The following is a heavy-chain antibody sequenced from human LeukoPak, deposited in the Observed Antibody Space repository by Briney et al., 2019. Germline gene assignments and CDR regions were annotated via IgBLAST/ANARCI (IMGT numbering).Heavy chain of an antibody. CDR2: IKEDGNEK. D-gene: IGHD3-10*01. Sequence: GGSLRLSCAASGFTFSIYWMTWVRQAPGKGLEWVANIKEDGNEKYYLDSVKGRFTISRDNAKNSLYLQMNSLRAEDTAVYYCARDKVGVNWFDPWGQGTLVTVSS. J-gene: IGHJ5*02. V-gene: IGHV3-7*01. CDR3: ARDKVGVNWFDP. CDR1: GFTFSIYW.